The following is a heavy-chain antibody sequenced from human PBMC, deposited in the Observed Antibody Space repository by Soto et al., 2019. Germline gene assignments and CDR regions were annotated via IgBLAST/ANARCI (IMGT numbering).Heavy chain of an antibody. CDR1: GYSFSSYW. D-gene: IGHD2-2*01. Sequence: GESLKISCKGSGYSFSSYWISWVRQMPGKGPEWMGRIDPSDSYTNYSPSFRGHVTISADKSISTAYLHWSSLKASDTAMFYCARHYRSSTSRSLNFDHWGQGTLVTVSS. V-gene: IGHV5-10-1*01. CDR2: IDPSDSYT. CDR3: ARHYRSSTSRSLNFDH. J-gene: IGHJ4*02.